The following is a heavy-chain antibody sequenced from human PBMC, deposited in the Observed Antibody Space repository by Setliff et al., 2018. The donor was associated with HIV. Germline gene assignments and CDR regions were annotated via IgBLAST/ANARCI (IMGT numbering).Heavy chain of an antibody. D-gene: IGHD2-21*01. V-gene: IGHV4-61*09. CDR3: ARDCGGPLDY. CDR2: IYTSGST. CDR1: GGSISSGSYN. Sequence: SETLSLTCTVSGGSISSGSYNWSWIRQPAGKGLEWVGHIYTSGSTNYNTSLKSRVTISVDTSKNQFSLKLSSVTAADTAVYYCARDCGGPLDYWGQGTPVTVSS. J-gene: IGHJ4*02.